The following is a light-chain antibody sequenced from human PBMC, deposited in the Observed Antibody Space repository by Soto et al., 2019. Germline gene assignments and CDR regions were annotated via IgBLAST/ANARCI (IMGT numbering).Light chain of an antibody. Sequence: EIVLTQSPVTLSLSPGERATLSCRASQSVRTYLAWYQVKPGQAPRLLLYDASRRASGVPTRFSGSGSGTHYTLTISSLQPEDFALYDCHQHNTRPPITFGQGTRLAIK. CDR3: HQHNTRPPIT. J-gene: IGKJ5*01. CDR1: QSVRTY. CDR2: DAS. V-gene: IGKV3-11*01.